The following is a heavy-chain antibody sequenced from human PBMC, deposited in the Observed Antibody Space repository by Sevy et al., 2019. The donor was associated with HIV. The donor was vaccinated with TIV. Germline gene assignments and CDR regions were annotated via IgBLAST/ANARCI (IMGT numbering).Heavy chain of an antibody. J-gene: IGHJ4*02. D-gene: IGHD3-16*01. Sequence: GGSLRLSCAASGFIFSSYSMNWVRQAPGKGLEWISYISTGSTPIYYADSVKGRFTVSRDNARSSLFLQMNSLRDEDTAVYYCAIDPRDGGDYWGQGTLVTVSS. V-gene: IGHV3-48*02. CDR2: ISTGSTPI. CDR3: AIDPRDGGDY. CDR1: GFIFSSYS.